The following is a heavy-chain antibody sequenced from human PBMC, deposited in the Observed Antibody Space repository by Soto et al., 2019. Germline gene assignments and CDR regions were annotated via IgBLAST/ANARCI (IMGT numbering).Heavy chain of an antibody. J-gene: IGHJ5*02. Sequence: SNNMSLTFAVPGGSFSDYYWSWIRQFPGKGLEWIGEIYHSGSTNYTPSLKSRVTMSVDTSKNQFSLRLSSVTAADTAVYYCSRGGYSSGAGWGAPWGKGTMVTV. CDR2: IYHSGST. CDR1: GGSFSDYY. CDR3: SRGGYSSGAGWGAP. V-gene: IGHV4-34*01. D-gene: IGHD6-19*01.